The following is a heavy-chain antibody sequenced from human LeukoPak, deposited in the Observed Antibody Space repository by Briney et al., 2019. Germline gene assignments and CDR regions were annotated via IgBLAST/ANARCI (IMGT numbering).Heavy chain of an antibody. CDR1: GYSISSGYY. Sequence: SETLSLTYAVSGYSISSGYYWGWIRQPSGKGLEWIGSIYHSGSTYYNPSLKSRVTISVDTSKNQFSLKLSSVTAADTAVYYCARGVVGVVAAIRGAFDIWGQGTMVTVSS. D-gene: IGHD2-15*01. J-gene: IGHJ3*02. CDR3: ARGVVGVVAAIRGAFDI. V-gene: IGHV4-38-2*01. CDR2: IYHSGST.